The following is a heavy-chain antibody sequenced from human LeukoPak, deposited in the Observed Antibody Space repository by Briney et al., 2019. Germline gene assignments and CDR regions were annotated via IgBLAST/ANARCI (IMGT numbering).Heavy chain of an antibody. J-gene: IGHJ4*02. CDR3: ARDRWELDGYRTADFDY. CDR2: IIPIFGRA. CDR1: GGTFSSYS. D-gene: IGHD1-26*01. V-gene: IGHV1-69*05. Sequence: SVKVSCKASGGTFSSYSIIWVRQAPGQGLEWMGGIIPIFGRANYAQKFQGRVTITTAESTSTAYMEMSSLRSEDTAVYYCARDRWELDGYRTADFDYWGQGTLVTASS.